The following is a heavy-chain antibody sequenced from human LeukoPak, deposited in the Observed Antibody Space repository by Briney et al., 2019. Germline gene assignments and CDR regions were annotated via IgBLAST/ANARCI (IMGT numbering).Heavy chain of an antibody. CDR3: ARLWFSKVDP. CDR2: INHSGST. CDR1: GGSFSGYY. Sequence: PSETLSLTCAVYGGSFSGYYWSWIRQPPGKGLEWIGEINHSGSTNYNPSLKSRVTISVDTSKNQFSLKLSSVTAADTAVYYCARLWFSKVDPWGHGTLVTVSS. V-gene: IGHV4-34*01. J-gene: IGHJ5*02. D-gene: IGHD3-10*01.